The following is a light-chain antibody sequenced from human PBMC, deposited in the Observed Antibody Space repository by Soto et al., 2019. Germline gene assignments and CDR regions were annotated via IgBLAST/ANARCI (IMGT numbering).Light chain of an antibody. CDR3: QQYNNWPLT. CDR2: GAS. J-gene: IGKJ4*01. V-gene: IGKV3-15*01. Sequence: EIVMTQSPATLSVSPGERATLSCRASQSVSSNLAWYQQKPGQAPRLLIYGASTRATGIPARFSGSGSGTEFTLTISSLQSEDFAVYYCQQYNNWPLTFGGWTKXXX. CDR1: QSVSSN.